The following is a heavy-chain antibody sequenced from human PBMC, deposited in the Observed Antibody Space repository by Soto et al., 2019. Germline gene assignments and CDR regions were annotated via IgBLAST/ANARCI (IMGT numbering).Heavy chain of an antibody. Sequence: GGSLRLSCAASGFTFSSYAMHWVRQAPGKGLEYVSTISSNGGSTDYANSVKGRFTISRDNSKNTLYLQMGSLRAEDMAVYYCARGSNAYHFDYWGQGTLVTVSS. CDR3: ARGSNAYHFDY. CDR2: ISSNGGST. V-gene: IGHV3-64*01. CDR1: GFTFSSYA. D-gene: IGHD2-2*01. J-gene: IGHJ4*02.